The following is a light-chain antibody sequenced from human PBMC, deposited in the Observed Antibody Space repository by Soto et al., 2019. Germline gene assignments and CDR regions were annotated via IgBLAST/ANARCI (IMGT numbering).Light chain of an antibody. CDR2: GAS. J-gene: IGKJ4*01. Sequence: EIVMTQSPATLSVSPGERATLSCRASQSVSNNLAWYQQKPGQAPRLLIFGASTRATGIPARFSGSGSGTDFTLTISSLQSEDFAVYYCQQYNTWSRLAFGGGTNVDTK. CDR1: QSVSNN. V-gene: IGKV3-15*01. CDR3: QQYNTWSRLA.